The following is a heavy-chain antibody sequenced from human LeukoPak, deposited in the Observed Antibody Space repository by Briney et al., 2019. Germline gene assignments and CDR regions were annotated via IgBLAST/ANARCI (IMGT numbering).Heavy chain of an antibody. CDR2: ISSSSSTI. J-gene: IGHJ6*03. CDR1: GFTFSSYS. V-gene: IGHV3-48*01. D-gene: IGHD3-22*01. CDR3: ARGPLGYYDSSGYYYYYYYMDV. Sequence: PGGSLRLSCAASGFTFSSYSMNWVRQAPGKGLEWVSYISSSSSTIYYADSVKGRFTISRDNAKNSLYLQMNSLRAEDTAVYYCARGPLGYYDSSGYYYYYYYMDVWGKGTTVTVSS.